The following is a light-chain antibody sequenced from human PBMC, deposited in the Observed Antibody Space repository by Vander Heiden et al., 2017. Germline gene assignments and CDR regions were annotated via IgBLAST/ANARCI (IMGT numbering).Light chain of an antibody. V-gene: IGLV8-61*01. CDR2: STN. CDR1: SGSVSTSDY. Sequence: QPVVTQEPSFSVSPGGTVTLTCGLSSGSVSTSDYPSWDQQTPGQAPRTLIYSTNTRSSGVPDRFSGSILGNKAALTITGAQADDESDYYCVLYMGSGIRVFGGGTKLTVL. CDR3: VLYMGSGIRV. J-gene: IGLJ3*02.